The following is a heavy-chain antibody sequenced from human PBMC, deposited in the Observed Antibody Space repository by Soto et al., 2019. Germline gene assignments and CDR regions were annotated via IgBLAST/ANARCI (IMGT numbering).Heavy chain of an antibody. CDR3: AREGGALAVREGAFDY. CDR1: GYIFTSSY. CDR2: INPGDAGT. Sequence: QVQLVQSGAGVRMPGASVRLSCKASGYIFTSSYLHWVRQAPGQGLEWMGLINPGDAGTAYAQKFQVRGTINTATYTNAGYMILTGVTSADTDVYECAREGGALAVREGAFDYWGQGALVT. D-gene: IGHD1-26*01. V-gene: IGHV1-46*01. J-gene: IGHJ4*02.